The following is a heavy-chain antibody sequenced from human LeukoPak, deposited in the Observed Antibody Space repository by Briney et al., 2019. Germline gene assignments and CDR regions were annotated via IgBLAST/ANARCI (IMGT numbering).Heavy chain of an antibody. D-gene: IGHD2-8*01. CDR2: ISSSSSSI. J-gene: IGHJ3*02. Sequence: GGSLRLSCAASGFTFSSYSMNWVRQAPGKGLQWVSFISSSSSSIYYADSVKGRFTISRDNAKNSLYLQMNSLRAEDTAVYYCARGGVDAFDIWGQGTMVTVSS. CDR1: GFTFSSYS. V-gene: IGHV3-48*01. CDR3: ARGGVDAFDI.